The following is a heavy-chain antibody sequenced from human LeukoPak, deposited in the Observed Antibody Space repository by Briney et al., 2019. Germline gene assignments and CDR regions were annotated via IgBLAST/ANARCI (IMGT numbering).Heavy chain of an antibody. CDR3: ATGGGRVSVAGYFDY. Sequence: ASVKVYCMASGYTFTSYGISWVRQAPGQGLEWMGWISAYNGNTNYAQKLQGRVTMTTDTSTSTAYMELSSLRSEDTAVYYCATGGGRVSVAGYFDYWGQGTLVTVSS. CDR1: GYTFTSYG. CDR2: ISAYNGNT. V-gene: IGHV1-18*04. J-gene: IGHJ4*02. D-gene: IGHD6-19*01.